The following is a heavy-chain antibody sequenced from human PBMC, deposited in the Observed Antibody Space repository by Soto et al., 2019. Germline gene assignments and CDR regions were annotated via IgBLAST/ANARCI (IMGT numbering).Heavy chain of an antibody. J-gene: IGHJ6*02. CDR1: GFTFSSYA. CDR2: ISGSGGST. D-gene: IGHD6-19*01. V-gene: IGHV3-23*01. Sequence: EVQLLESGGGLVQPGGSLRLSCAASGFTFSSYAMSWVRQAPGKGLEWVSAISGSGGSTYYADSVKGRFTISRDNSKNTLYLQMNSLRAEDTAVYYCARDQTGYSSGWSSVAMDVWGQGTTVTVS. CDR3: ARDQTGYSSGWSSVAMDV.